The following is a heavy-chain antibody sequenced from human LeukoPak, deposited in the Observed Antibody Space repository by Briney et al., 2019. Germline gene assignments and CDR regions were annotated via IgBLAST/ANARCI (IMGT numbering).Heavy chain of an antibody. CDR3: ARAGDSSGYYPSYWYFDL. D-gene: IGHD3-22*01. CDR1: GGSFSGYY. Sequence: SETLSLTCAVYGGSFSGYYWSWIRQPPGKGLEWIGEINHSGSTNYNPSLKSRVTISVDTSKSQFSLKLSSVTAADTAVYYCARAGDSSGYYPSYWYFDLWGRGTLVTVSS. CDR2: INHSGST. V-gene: IGHV4-34*01. J-gene: IGHJ2*01.